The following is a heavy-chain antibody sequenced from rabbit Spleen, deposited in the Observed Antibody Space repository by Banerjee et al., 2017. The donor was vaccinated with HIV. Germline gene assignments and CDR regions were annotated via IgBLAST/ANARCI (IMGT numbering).Heavy chain of an antibody. V-gene: IGHV1S47*01. Sequence: QEQLEESGGGLVQPGGSLKLSCKASRFDFNSGGVSWVRQAPGKGLEWIGIIYAAKGSTDYASWVNGRFTISSDNAQSTVDLKMTSLTAADTATYFCVREVAAKFSLWGPGTLVTVS. D-gene: IGHD4-1*01. CDR2: IYAAKGST. CDR1: RFDFNSGG. CDR3: VREVAAKFSL. J-gene: IGHJ4*01.